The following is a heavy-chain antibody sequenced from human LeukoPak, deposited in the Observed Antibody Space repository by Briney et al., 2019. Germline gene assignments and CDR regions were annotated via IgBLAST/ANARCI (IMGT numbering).Heavy chain of an antibody. V-gene: IGHV3-74*03. CDR2: VHGDESDI. CDR1: GFTFRNYW. J-gene: IGHJ4*02. D-gene: IGHD3-22*01. CDR3: ARRIYYDTSGSPFDL. Sequence: GGSLTLSCEASGFTFRNYWMSWVRQPPGKGLQWVSRVHGDESDIVYADSVQGRFTISRDNAKSTLYLQMNSLTAEDTAVYFCARRIYYDTSGSPFDLWGQGTLVTVSS.